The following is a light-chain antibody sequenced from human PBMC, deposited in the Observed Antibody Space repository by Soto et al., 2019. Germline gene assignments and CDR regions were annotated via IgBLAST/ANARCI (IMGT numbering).Light chain of an antibody. J-gene: IGKJ1*01. CDR3: QQYNSSPWT. CDR1: QTISNN. CDR2: GAS. V-gene: IGKV3-15*01. Sequence: EIVMTQSPATLSVSPGGRATLSCRASQTISNNLAWYQQKPGQAPRLLIHGASTRATGIPARFSGSGSGTDFTLTISSLQSEDFAVYYCQQYNSSPWTFGQGTKVDIK.